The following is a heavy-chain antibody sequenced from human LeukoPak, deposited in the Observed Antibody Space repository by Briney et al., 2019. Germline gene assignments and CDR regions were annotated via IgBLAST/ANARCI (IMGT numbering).Heavy chain of an antibody. CDR2: IIPIFGTA. CDR1: GGTFSSYA. J-gene: IGHJ5*02. D-gene: IGHD2-2*02. CDR3: AIALPIVVVPAAILGWFDP. Sequence: GASVKVSCKASGGTFSSYAISWVRQAPGQGLEWMGGIIPIFGTANYAQKFQGRVTITTDESTSTAYMELSSLRSEDTAVYYCAIALPIVVVPAAILGWFDPWGQGTLVNVSS. V-gene: IGHV1-69*05.